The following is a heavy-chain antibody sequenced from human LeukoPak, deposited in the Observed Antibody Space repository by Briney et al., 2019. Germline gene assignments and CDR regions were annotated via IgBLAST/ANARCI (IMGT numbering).Heavy chain of an antibody. CDR3: ARDWFHAIDY. V-gene: IGHV3-7*01. D-gene: IGHD2/OR15-2a*01. CDR1: EFSFKNYW. J-gene: IGHJ4*02. CDR2: IQQDGSNK. Sequence: PGGSLRLSCAASEFSFKNYWMSWVRQAPGKGLEWVANIQQDGSNKFYADSVKGRFTISRDNAKNTLYLQMNSLRAEDTAVYYCARDWFHAIDYWGQGTLVTVSS.